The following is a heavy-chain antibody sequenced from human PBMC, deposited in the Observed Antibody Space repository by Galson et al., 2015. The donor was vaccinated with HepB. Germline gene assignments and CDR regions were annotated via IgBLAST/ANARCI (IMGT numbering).Heavy chain of an antibody. CDR3: ARGRGDIGGYYAFDY. V-gene: IGHV3-21*06. Sequence: SLRLSCAASGFTFSTYSLNWVRQAPGKGLEWVSAVSSSSIYKYYADSVKGRFTISRDNAKSSLYVQMNYLRVEDTAVYYCARGRGDIGGYYAFDYWGKGALVTVSS. D-gene: IGHD3-22*01. CDR1: GFTFSTYS. J-gene: IGHJ4*02. CDR2: VSSSSIYK.